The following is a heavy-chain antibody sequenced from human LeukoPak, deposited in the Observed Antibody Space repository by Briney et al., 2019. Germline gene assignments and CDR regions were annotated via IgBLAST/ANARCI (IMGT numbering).Heavy chain of an antibody. CDR2: IYYGGTT. CDR3: XXXXXXSXYRDX. D-gene: IGHD3-3*01. J-gene: IGHJ4*02. V-gene: IGHV4-39*01. Sequence: PSETLSLTCTVSGGSITSSNYFWGWIRQPPGQGLEWIGSIYYGGTTYYNPSLRSRVTISVETSKNQFSLKLSSVTAADTAVYXXXXXXXXSXYRDXWGQGTLVTXXS. CDR1: GGSITSSNYF.